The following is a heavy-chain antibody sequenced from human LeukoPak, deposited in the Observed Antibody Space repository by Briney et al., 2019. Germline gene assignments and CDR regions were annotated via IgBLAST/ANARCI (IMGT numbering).Heavy chain of an antibody. CDR3: AKRPGGTPGGYYFDY. CDR1: RVTFSNYA. J-gene: IGHJ4*02. D-gene: IGHD3-16*01. CDR2: ISYDGSNK. V-gene: IGHV3-30-3*01. Sequence: TAGSLRLSCAASRVTFSNYAKHWVRQAPGKGMEWVAVISYDGSNKYYADFVKDRFTIFRDNSQNTLYLQMNSLRAEDTAVYHCAKRPGGTPGGYYFDYWGQGTLVTVSS.